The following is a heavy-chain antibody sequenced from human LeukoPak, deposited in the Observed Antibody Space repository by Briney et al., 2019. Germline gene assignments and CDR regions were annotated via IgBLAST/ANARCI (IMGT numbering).Heavy chain of an antibody. D-gene: IGHD1-26*01. CDR2: LSANGGTT. J-gene: IGHJ5*02. Sequence: GGSLRLSCAASGFAFSTYAMSWVRQAPGKGLEWVSALSANGGTTYYADSVKGRFTISRDNSKNTLYLQMRSLRVEDTAVYYCAKDLSGSYVSWGQGTLVTVSS. CDR3: AKDLSGSYVS. CDR1: GFAFSTYA. V-gene: IGHV3-23*01.